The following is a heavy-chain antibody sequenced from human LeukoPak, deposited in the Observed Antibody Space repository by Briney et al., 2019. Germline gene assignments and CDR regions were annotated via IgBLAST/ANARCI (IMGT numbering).Heavy chain of an antibody. Sequence: SETLSLTCTVSGGSISSGSYYWSWIRQPAGKGLEWIGRIYTSGSTNYNPSLKSRVTISVDTSKNQFSLKLSSVTAADTAVYYCARGNLGIAAAGTLRFDPWCQGTLVTVSS. D-gene: IGHD6-13*01. CDR2: IYTSGST. V-gene: IGHV4-61*02. J-gene: IGHJ5*02. CDR3: ARGNLGIAAAGTLRFDP. CDR1: GGSISSGSYY.